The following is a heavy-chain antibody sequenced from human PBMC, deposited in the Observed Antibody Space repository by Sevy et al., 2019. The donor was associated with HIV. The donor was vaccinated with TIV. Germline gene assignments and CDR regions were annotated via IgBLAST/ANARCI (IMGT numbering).Heavy chain of an antibody. J-gene: IGHJ4*02. CDR1: GFTFSSYA. CDR3: ASAYREITMIVVSGFDY. D-gene: IGHD3-22*01. CDR2: ISYDGSNK. Sequence: GGSLRLSCAASGFTFSSYAMHWVRQAPGKGLEWVAVISYDGSNKYYANSVKGRFTISRDNSKNTMYLQMNSLRAEDTAVYYCASAYREITMIVVSGFDYWGQGTLVTVSS. V-gene: IGHV3-30-3*01.